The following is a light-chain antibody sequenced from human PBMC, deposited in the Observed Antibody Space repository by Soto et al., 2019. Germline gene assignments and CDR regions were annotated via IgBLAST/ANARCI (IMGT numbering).Light chain of an antibody. V-gene: IGKV1-5*03. Sequence: DIQMTQSPSTLSACIGDRVTVTCRASQSITIWLAWYQLKPGKAPKLLIEKASTLQSGVPSRFSGSGSGTEFTFTISRLQPDDSATYYCQQYDSYPVTFGQGTKLEIK. CDR2: KAS. CDR3: QQYDSYPVT. CDR1: QSITIW. J-gene: IGKJ2*01.